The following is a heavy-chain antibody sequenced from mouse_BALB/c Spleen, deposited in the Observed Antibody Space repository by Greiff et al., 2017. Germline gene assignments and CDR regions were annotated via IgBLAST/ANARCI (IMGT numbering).Heavy chain of an antibody. CDR2: ISSGSSTI. CDR1: GFTFSSFG. CDR3: ARGDYYGSSYPFDY. Sequence: EVKLVESGGGLVQPGGSRKLSCAASGFTFSSFGMHWVRQAPEKGLEWVAYISSGSSTIYYADTVKGRFTISRDNPKNTLFLQMTSLRSEDTAMYYCARGDYYGSSYPFDYWGQGTTLTVSS. D-gene: IGHD1-1*01. J-gene: IGHJ2*01. V-gene: IGHV5-17*02.